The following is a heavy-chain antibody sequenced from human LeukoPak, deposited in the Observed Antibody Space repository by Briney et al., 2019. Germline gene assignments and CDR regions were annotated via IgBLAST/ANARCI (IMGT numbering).Heavy chain of an antibody. CDR3: ARYDFWSGPFDY. Sequence: SETLSLTCAVYGGSFSGYYWSWIRQPPGKGLEWIGEINHSGSTNYNPSLKSRVTISVDTSKNQFSLKLSSVTAADTAVYYCARYDFWSGPFDYWGQGTLVTVSS. D-gene: IGHD3-3*01. V-gene: IGHV4-34*01. CDR2: INHSGST. J-gene: IGHJ4*02. CDR1: GGSFSGYY.